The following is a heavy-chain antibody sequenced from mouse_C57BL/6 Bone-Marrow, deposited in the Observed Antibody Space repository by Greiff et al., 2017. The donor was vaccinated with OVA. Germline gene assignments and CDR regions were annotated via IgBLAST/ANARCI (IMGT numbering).Heavy chain of an antibody. Sequence: EVMLVESGGGLVQPGGSLKLSCAASGFTFSDYYMYWVRQTPEKRLEWVAYISNGGGSTYYPDTVKGRFTISRDNAKNTLYLQMSRLKSEDTAMYYCARHLYGNRGGIYAMDYWGQGTSVTVSS. CDR2: ISNGGGST. CDR3: ARHLYGNRGGIYAMDY. V-gene: IGHV5-12*01. CDR1: GFTFSDYY. J-gene: IGHJ4*01. D-gene: IGHD2-1*01.